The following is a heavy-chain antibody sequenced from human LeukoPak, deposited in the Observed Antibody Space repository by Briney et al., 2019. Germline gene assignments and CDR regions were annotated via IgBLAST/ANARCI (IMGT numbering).Heavy chain of an antibody. V-gene: IGHV3-74*01. CDR3: ARDVGPYGGSLGGD. Sequence: TGGSLRLSCEASGFIFSNFWMHWVRQAPGKGLVWVSRIKTDGSESSYADSVKGRFTISRDNAKNTLSLQMDSLREDDTAVYFCARDVGPYGGSLGGDWGLGTLVTVSS. J-gene: IGHJ4*02. CDR2: IKTDGSES. D-gene: IGHD1-26*01. CDR1: GFIFSNFW.